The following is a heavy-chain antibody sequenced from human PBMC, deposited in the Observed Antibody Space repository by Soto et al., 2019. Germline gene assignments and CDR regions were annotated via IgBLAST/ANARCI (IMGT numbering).Heavy chain of an antibody. D-gene: IGHD2-2*01. J-gene: IGHJ6*03. CDR1: GFTFDDYA. CDR3: TRSACSSTSCDYYYYYYMDV. CDR2: ISWNSGSI. V-gene: IGHV3-9*01. Sequence: GGSLRLSCAASGFTFDDYAMHWVRQAPGKGLEWVSGISWNSGSIGYADSVKGRFTISRDNAKNSLYLQMNSLRAEDTALYYCTRSACSSTSCDYYYYYYMDVWGKGTTVTVSS.